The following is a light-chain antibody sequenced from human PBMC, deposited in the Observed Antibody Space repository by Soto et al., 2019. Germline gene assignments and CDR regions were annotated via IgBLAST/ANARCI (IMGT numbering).Light chain of an antibody. CDR3: QVCNSSSDPVV. Sequence: SYELTQPPSVSVAPGQTARIPCGGNDIGSKSVHWYRQKPGQAPVLVVYDDSDRPSGIPERISGSNSGNTATLTISRVEAGDEADYFSQVCNSSSDPVVFVGGTKLTVL. CDR1: DIGSKS. CDR2: DDS. J-gene: IGLJ2*01. V-gene: IGLV3-21*02.